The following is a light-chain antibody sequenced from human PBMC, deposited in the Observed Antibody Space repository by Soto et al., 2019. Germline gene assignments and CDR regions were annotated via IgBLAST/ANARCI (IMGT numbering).Light chain of an antibody. CDR2: GAS. CDR3: QQYNSYSWT. CDR1: QSVSSSY. V-gene: IGKV3-20*01. J-gene: IGKJ1*01. Sequence: EIVLTQSPGTLSLSPGERATLSCRASQSVSSSYLAWYQQKPGQAPRLLIYGASSRATGIPDRFSGSGSGTDFTLTISRLEPDDFATYYCQQYNSYSWTFGQGTKVEIK.